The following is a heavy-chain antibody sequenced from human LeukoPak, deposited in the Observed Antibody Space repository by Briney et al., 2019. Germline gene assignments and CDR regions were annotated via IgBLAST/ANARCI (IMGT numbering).Heavy chain of an antibody. V-gene: IGHV3-23*01. D-gene: IGHD1-26*01. CDR1: GFTFSSYA. CDR3: AKSLLTTASGTGRAFDI. Sequence: PGRSLRLSCAASGFTFSSYAMSWVRQAPGKGPEWVSAISGSGGSTYYADSVKGRFTISRDNSKNTLYLQMNSLRAEDTAKYYCAKSLLTTASGTGRAFDIWGQGTVVTVSA. CDR2: ISGSGGST. J-gene: IGHJ3*02.